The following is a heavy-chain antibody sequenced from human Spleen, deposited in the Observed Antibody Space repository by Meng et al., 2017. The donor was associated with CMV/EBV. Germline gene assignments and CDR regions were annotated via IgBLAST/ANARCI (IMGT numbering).Heavy chain of an antibody. Sequence: ASVKVSCKASGYTFTGYYMHWVRQAPGQGLEWMGWINPNSGGTNYAQKFQGRVTMTRDTSISTAYMELSRLRSDDTAVYYCARSSHVVPRDYYYGMDVWGQGTTVTVSS. CDR2: INPNSGGT. V-gene: IGHV1-2*02. D-gene: IGHD2-21*01. J-gene: IGHJ6*02. CDR1: GYTFTGYY. CDR3: ARSSHVVPRDYYYGMDV.